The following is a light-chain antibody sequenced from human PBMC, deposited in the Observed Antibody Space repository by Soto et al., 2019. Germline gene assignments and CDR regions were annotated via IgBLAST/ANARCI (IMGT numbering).Light chain of an antibody. CDR2: NNN. J-gene: IGLJ3*02. CDR1: SSNIGSTT. V-gene: IGLV1-44*01. CDR3: AAWDDSLNGVV. Sequence: QSVLTQPPSASGTPGQRVTIACSGSSSNIGSTTVKWYQQLPGTAPKLLIFNNNQRPSGGPVRFSGSTSGTSASLAISGLQSEDEADYYCAAWDDSLNGVVFGGGTKLTVL.